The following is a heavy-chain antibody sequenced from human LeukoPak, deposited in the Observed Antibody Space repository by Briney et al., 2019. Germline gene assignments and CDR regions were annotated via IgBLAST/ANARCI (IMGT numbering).Heavy chain of an antibody. J-gene: IGHJ3*02. CDR2: VSKDVINK. Sequence: PGGSLRLSCAASGFTFSSYAMHWVRQAPGKGLEWVAVVSKDVINKYYADSVKGRFTISRDNSENTLFLQMNSLRAEDTADGVCYGLSAFDIWGQGTMVTASS. D-gene: IGHD2-8*01. V-gene: IGHV3-30*04. CDR1: GFTFSSYA. CDR3: YGLSAFDI.